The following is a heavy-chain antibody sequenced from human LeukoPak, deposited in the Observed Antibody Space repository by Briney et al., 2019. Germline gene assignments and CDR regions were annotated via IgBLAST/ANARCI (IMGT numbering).Heavy chain of an antibody. D-gene: IGHD3-10*01. CDR3: ARHGRRMVRGNYYFDY. Sequence: PSETLSLTCTVSGGSISSSSYYWDWIRQPPGKGLEWIGSIYYSGSTYYNPSFKSRVTISVDTSKNQFSLKLTSVTAADTAVYYCARHGRRMVRGNYYFDYWGQGTLVTVSS. CDR1: GGSISSSSYY. CDR2: IYYSGST. J-gene: IGHJ4*02. V-gene: IGHV4-39*01.